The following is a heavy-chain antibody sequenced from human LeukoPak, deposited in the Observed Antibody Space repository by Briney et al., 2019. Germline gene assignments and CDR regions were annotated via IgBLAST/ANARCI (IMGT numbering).Heavy chain of an antibody. D-gene: IGHD2-21*02. CDR3: TTELYCGGDCYPGA. CDR2: IQSKTDSGTT. CDR1: GFTFSSYG. J-gene: IGHJ5*02. Sequence: PGRSLRLSCAASGFTFSSYGMHWVRQAPGKGLEWVGRIQSKTDSGTTDYAAPVKGRFTISRDDSKNTLYLQMNSLKTDDTAVYYCTTELYCGGDCYPGAWGQGTLVTVSS. V-gene: IGHV3-15*01.